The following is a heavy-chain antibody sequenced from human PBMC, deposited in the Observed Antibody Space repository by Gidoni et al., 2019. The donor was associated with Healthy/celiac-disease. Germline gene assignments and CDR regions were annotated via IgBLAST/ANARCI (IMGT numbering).Heavy chain of an antibody. Sequence: QVQLVESGGGLVKPGWSLRLSCSASGFTFSDYYISWIRQAPGKGLEWVSYISSSSSYTNYADSVKGRFTISRDNAKNSLYLQMNSLRAEDTAVYYCARDGGDRYYYYYGMDVWGQGTTVTVSS. CDR3: ARDGGDRYYYYYGMDV. V-gene: IGHV3-11*06. J-gene: IGHJ6*02. D-gene: IGHD2-21*02. CDR2: ISSSSSYT. CDR1: GFTFSDYY.